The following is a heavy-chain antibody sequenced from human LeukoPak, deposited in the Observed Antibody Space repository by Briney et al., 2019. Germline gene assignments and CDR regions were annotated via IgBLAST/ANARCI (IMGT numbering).Heavy chain of an antibody. CDR3: ATDYSGYDLGGDY. J-gene: IGHJ4*02. V-gene: IGHV3-30-3*01. CDR2: ISYDGSNK. CDR1: GFTFSSYA. D-gene: IGHD5-12*01. Sequence: PGGSLRLSCAASGFTFSSYAMHWVRHAPGRGLEWVAVISYDGSNKYYADSVKGRFTISRDNSKNTLYLQMNSLRAEDTAVYYCATDYSGYDLGGDYWGQGTLVTVSS.